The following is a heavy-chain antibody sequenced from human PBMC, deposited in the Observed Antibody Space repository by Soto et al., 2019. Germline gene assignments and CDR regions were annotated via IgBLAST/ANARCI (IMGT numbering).Heavy chain of an antibody. Sequence: ASVKVYCKASGGTFSSYAISWVRQAPGQGLEWRGGIIPIFGTANYAQKFQGRVTITADESTSTAYMELSSLRSEDTAVYYCARGLKAGRTHWFDPWGQGTLVTVSS. D-gene: IGHD1-26*01. CDR1: GGTFSSYA. V-gene: IGHV1-69*13. CDR3: ARGLKAGRTHWFDP. J-gene: IGHJ5*02. CDR2: IIPIFGTA.